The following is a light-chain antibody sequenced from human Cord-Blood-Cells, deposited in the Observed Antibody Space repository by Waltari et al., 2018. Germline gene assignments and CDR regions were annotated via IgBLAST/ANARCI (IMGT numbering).Light chain of an antibody. Sequence: QSALTQPASVSGPPGQSTTLSCTRTSSAVGSYNLVSWYQQHPGKAPKLMIYEVSKRPSGVSNRFSGSKSGNTASLTISGLQAEDEADYYCCSYAGSSTYVFGTGTKVTVL. CDR1: SSAVGSYNL. CDR3: CSYAGSSTYV. J-gene: IGLJ1*01. CDR2: EVS. V-gene: IGLV2-23*02.